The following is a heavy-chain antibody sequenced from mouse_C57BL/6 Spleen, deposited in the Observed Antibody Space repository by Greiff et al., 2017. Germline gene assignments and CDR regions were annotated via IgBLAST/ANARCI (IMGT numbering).Heavy chain of an antibody. CDR2: ISYDGSN. J-gene: IGHJ1*03. Sequence: EVKLQESGPGLVKPSQSLSLTCSVTGYSITSGYYWNWIRQFPGNKLEWMGYISYDGSNNYNPSLKNRISITRDTSKNQFFLKLNSVTTEDTATYDCARDLLTTVVADWYFDVWGTGTTVTVSS. V-gene: IGHV3-6*01. D-gene: IGHD1-1*01. CDR1: GYSITSGYY. CDR3: ARDLLTTVVADWYFDV.